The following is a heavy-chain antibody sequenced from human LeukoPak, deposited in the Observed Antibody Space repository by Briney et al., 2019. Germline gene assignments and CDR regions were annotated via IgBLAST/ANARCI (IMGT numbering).Heavy chain of an antibody. J-gene: IGHJ5*02. CDR1: GFTLSSYW. V-gene: IGHV3-74*01. CDR3: ARDLYDFWSGYSNWFDP. D-gene: IGHD3-3*01. CDR2: IDRDGSTT. Sequence: GGSLRLSCAASGFTLSSYWMHWVRQAPGKGLEWVSRIDRDGSTTNYADSVKGRFTISRDNAKNKLYLEMNSLRAEDSAVYYCARDLYDFWSGYSNWFDPWGQGTLVTVSS.